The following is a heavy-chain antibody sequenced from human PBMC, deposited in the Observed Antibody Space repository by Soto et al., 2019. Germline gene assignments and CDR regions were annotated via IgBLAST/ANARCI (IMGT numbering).Heavy chain of an antibody. J-gene: IGHJ4*02. CDR2: IKQDGSEK. CDR3: AGGDMVRGVRCFDY. Sequence: GGSLRLSCAASGFTFSSYWMSWVRQAPGKGLEWVANIKQDGSEKYYVDSVKGRFTISRDNAKNSLYLQMNSLRAEDTAVYYCAGGDMVRGVRCFDYWGQGTLVSVGS. CDR1: GFTFSSYW. D-gene: IGHD3-10*01. V-gene: IGHV3-7*01.